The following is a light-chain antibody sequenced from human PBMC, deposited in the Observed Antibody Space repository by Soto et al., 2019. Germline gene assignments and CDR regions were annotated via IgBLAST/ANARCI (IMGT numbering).Light chain of an antibody. Sequence: QSALTQPPSASGSPGQSVTISCTGTSSDVGGYNYVSWYQQHPGKAPKLMIYEVNKRPSGVPDRFSGSKSGNTASLTVSGLQGDDAAEYYCSSYAGSNNVVFGGGTKLTVL. J-gene: IGLJ2*01. CDR2: EVN. CDR1: SSDVGGYNY. V-gene: IGLV2-8*01. CDR3: SSYAGSNNVV.